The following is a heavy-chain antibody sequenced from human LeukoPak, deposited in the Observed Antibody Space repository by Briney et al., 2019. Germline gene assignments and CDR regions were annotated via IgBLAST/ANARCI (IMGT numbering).Heavy chain of an antibody. J-gene: IGHJ4*02. CDR3: ARGRITMVRGVTRTRFGY. D-gene: IGHD3-10*01. V-gene: IGHV4-34*01. Sequence: PSETLSLTCAVYGGSFSGYYWSWIRQPPGKGLEWIGEINHSGSTNYNPSLKSRVTVSVDTSKNQFSLKLSSVTAADTAVYYCARGRITMVRGVTRTRFGYWGQGTLVTVSS. CDR2: INHSGST. CDR1: GGSFSGYY.